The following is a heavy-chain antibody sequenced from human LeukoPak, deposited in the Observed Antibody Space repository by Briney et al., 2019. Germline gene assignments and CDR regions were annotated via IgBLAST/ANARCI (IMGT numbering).Heavy chain of an antibody. J-gene: IGHJ3*02. CDR3: ARVIADDDAFDI. D-gene: IGHD2-21*01. CDR2: ISSSGSTI. V-gene: IGHV3-11*04. Sequence: PGGSLRLSCAASGFTFSHYYMSWIRQAPGKGLEWVSYISSSGSTIYYADSVKGRFTISRDNAKNSLYLQMNSLRAEDTAVYYCARVIADDDAFDIWGQGTMVTVSS. CDR1: GFTFSHYY.